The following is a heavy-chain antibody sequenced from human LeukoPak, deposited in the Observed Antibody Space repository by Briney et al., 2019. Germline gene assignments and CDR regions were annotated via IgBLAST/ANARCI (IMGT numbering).Heavy chain of an antibody. V-gene: IGHV4-4*07. CDR1: GGSISSYY. J-gene: IGHJ3*02. D-gene: IGHD6-19*01. CDR3: ARDGSIAVANWYGVDAFDI. CDR2: IYTSGST. Sequence: SEILPLTCTVSGGSISSYYWSWIRQPAGKGLEWIGRIYTSGSTNYNPSLKSRVTMSVDTSKNQFSLKLSSVTAADTAVYYCARDGSIAVANWYGVDAFDIWGQGTMVTVSS.